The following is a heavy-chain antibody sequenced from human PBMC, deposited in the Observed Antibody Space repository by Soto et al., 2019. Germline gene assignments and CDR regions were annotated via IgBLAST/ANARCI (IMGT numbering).Heavy chain of an antibody. Sequence: QVQLVESGGGVIQPGKSLRLSCSASGFAFSTYGMHWVRQAPGKGLEWVAVIWADGSRQFYGDSVKGRFTISRDNSKNTLYRQMNSLRVDDTAVYYCVGGTGYWELSDYWGQGTLVTVSS. CDR1: GFAFSTYG. V-gene: IGHV3-33*08. CDR2: IWADGSRQ. CDR3: VGGTGYWELSDY. D-gene: IGHD3-9*01. J-gene: IGHJ4*02.